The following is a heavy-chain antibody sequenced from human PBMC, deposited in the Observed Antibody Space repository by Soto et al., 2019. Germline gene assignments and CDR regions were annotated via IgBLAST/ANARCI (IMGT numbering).Heavy chain of an antibody. CDR3: AKESYGDYVGGDFDY. CDR1: GFTFSSYA. D-gene: IGHD4-17*01. V-gene: IGHV3-23*01. J-gene: IGHJ4*02. Sequence: GGSLRLSCAASGFTFSSYAMSWVRQAPGKGLEWVSAIGGSGGSTYYADSVKGRFTISRDNSKNTLYLQMNSLRAEDTAVYYCAKESYGDYVGGDFDYWGQGTLVTVSS. CDR2: IGGSGGST.